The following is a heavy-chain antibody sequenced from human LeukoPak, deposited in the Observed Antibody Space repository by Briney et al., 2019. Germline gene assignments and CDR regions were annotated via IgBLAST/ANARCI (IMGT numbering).Heavy chain of an antibody. V-gene: IGHV4-34*01. Sequence: KPSETLSLTCAVYGGSFSGYYWSWIRQPPGKGLEWIGEINHSGSTNYNPSLKSRVTISVDTPKNQFSLKLSSVTAADTAVYYCARRRVRGVIITFGFDYWGQGTLVTVSS. D-gene: IGHD3-10*01. CDR1: GGSFSGYY. J-gene: IGHJ4*02. CDR3: ARRRVRGVIITFGFDY. CDR2: INHSGST.